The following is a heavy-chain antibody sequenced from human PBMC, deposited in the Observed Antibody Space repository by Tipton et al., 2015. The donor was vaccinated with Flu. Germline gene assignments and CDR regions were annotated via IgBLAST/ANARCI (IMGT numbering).Heavy chain of an antibody. J-gene: IGHJ4*02. D-gene: IGHD2-15*01. CDR2: IRSKAYGGTT. Sequence: QLVQSGGGLVQPGRSLRLSCTASGFTFGDYAMSWVRQAPGKGLEWVGFIRSKAYGGTTEYAASVKGRFTISRDDSKSIAYLQMNSLKTGDTAVYYCTRHCSGGSCFDYWGQGTLVTVSS. CDR1: GFTFGDYA. CDR3: TRHCSGGSCFDY. V-gene: IGHV3-49*04.